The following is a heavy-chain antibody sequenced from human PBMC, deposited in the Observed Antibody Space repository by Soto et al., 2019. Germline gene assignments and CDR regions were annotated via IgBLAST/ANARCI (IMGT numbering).Heavy chain of an antibody. CDR1: GFTLSNNY. Sequence: LRLSCAASGFTLSNNYMSWVRQAPGKGLEWVSVIYSSGRTDYADSVKGRFTISRDKSKNTLYLQMDSLRVEDTAVYYCAKVFYYYDSSGYYYFDYWGQGTLVTVSS. D-gene: IGHD3-22*01. J-gene: IGHJ4*02. CDR3: AKVFYYYDSSGYYYFDY. CDR2: IYSSGRT. V-gene: IGHV3-53*01.